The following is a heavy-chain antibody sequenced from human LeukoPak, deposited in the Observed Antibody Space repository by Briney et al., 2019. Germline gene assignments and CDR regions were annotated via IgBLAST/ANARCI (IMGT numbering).Heavy chain of an antibody. CDR2: IYYSLYYSGST. D-gene: IGHD6-19*01. CDR3: ERAIYVSGTRHDAFDI. CDR1: GGSISSGGYY. V-gene: IGHV4-39*07. J-gene: IGHJ3*02. Sequence: SETLSLTCTVSGGSISSGGYYWRWIRQHPGKGLEWIVSIYYSLYYSGSTYYNPSLKSRVTISLDTSKNQFSLKLTSVTAADTAVYFCERAIYVSGTRHDAFDIWGQGTMVTVSS.